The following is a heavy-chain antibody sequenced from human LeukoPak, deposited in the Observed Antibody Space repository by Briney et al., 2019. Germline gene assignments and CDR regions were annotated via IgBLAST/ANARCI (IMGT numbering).Heavy chain of an antibody. CDR3: ARGQLIDY. CDR1: GGSISSYY. CDR2: IYTSGST. J-gene: IGHJ4*02. V-gene: IGHV4-4*09. D-gene: IGHD6-6*01. Sequence: PSETLSLTCTVSGGSISSYYWSWIRQPPGKGLEWIGYIYTSGSTNYNPSLKSRVTISVDTSKNQFSLKLSSVTAADTAVYYCARGQLIDYWGQGTLVTVSS.